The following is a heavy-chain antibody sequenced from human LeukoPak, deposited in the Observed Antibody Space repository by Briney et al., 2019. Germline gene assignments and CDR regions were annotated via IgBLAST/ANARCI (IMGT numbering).Heavy chain of an antibody. V-gene: IGHV1-69*13. D-gene: IGHD1-14*01. J-gene: IGHJ6*03. CDR1: GGTFSSYA. CDR3: ARVNTGYYYYMDV. CDR2: IIPIFGTA. Sequence: ASVKVSCKASGGTFSSYAISWVRQAPGQGLEWVGGIIPIFGTANYAQKFQGRVTITADESTSTAYMELSRLRSEDTAVYYCARVNTGYYYYMDVWGKGTTVTISS.